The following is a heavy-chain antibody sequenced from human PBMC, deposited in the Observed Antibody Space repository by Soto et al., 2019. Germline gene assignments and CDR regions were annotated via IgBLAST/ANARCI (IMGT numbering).Heavy chain of an antibody. CDR3: ARRGVYYGDFHYFDY. CDR2: IYYSGST. D-gene: IGHD4-17*01. Sequence: SETLSLTCTVSGGSISSSSYYWGWIRQPPGKGLEWIGSIYYSGSTYYNPSLKSRVTISVETSKNQFSLKLSSVTAADTAVYYCARRGVYYGDFHYFDYWGQGTLVTVSS. V-gene: IGHV4-39*01. CDR1: GGSISSSSYY. J-gene: IGHJ4*02.